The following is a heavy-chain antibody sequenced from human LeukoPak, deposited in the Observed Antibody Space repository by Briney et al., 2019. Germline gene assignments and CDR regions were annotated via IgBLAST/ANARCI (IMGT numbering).Heavy chain of an antibody. Sequence: SETLSLTCTVSGGSISSYYWSWIRQPPGEGLEWIGYIYYSGSTNYNPSLKSRVTISVDTSKNQFSLTLSSVTAADTAVYYCARHLVPEAFDIWGQGTMVTVSS. J-gene: IGHJ3*02. CDR1: GGSISSYY. CDR2: IYYSGST. V-gene: IGHV4-59*08. D-gene: IGHD2-8*01. CDR3: ARHLVPEAFDI.